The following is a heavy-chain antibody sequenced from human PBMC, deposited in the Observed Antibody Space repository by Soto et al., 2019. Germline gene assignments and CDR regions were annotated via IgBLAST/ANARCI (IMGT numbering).Heavy chain of an antibody. Sequence: QVHLVESGGGVVQPGRSLRLSCAASGFTFSTYGMNWVRQAPGKGLEWVAAIPYDARSKYYADSVKGRFTISRDNSKNTLYLQMNSLRAEDTGVYYCAKDPGYGLDYWGQGTLVTVSS. CDR1: GFTFSTYG. CDR2: IPYDARSK. V-gene: IGHV3-30*18. D-gene: IGHD5-18*01. CDR3: AKDPGYGLDY. J-gene: IGHJ4*02.